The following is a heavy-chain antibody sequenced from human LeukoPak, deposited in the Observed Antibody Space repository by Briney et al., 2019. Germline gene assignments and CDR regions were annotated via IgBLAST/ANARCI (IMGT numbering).Heavy chain of an antibody. CDR1: AYSIRSGDY. CDR3: ARNRSEPLGNGGSFDY. Sequence: SETLSLTFAVSAYSIRSGDYWGWIRQPPGKGLEWIGSIFNSGSTYYNPSLKSRVTISADTSKRHFSLKLSSVTAADTAVYYCARNRSEPLGNGGSFDYWGQGTLVTVSS. CDR2: IFNSGST. J-gene: IGHJ4*02. D-gene: IGHD3-16*01. V-gene: IGHV4-38-2*01.